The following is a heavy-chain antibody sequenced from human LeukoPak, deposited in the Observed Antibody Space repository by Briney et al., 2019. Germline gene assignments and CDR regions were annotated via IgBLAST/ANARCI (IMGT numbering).Heavy chain of an antibody. CDR2: ISAYNGNT. V-gene: IGHV1-18*01. J-gene: IGHJ4*02. CDR3: ARDLTTYYYDSSGYYYGPSDY. D-gene: IGHD3-22*01. CDR1: GYTFTSYG. Sequence: GASVKVSCKASGYTFTSYGISWVRQAPGQGLEWMGWISAYNGNTNYAQQLQGRVTMTTDTSTSTAYMELRSLRSDDTAVYYCARDLTTYYYDSSGYYYGPSDYWGQGTLVTVSS.